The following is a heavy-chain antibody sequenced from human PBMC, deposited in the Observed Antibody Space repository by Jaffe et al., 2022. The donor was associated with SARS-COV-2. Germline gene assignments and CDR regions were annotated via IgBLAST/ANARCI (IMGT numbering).Heavy chain of an antibody. Sequence: EVQLVESGGNLVQPGGSLRLSCVASGFTFSSYWMHWVRQAPGKGLVWVSRINPDGTSTSCADSVRGRFTISRDNAKSTLYLQMNSLRAEDTAVYYCTKDTFGPTDYWGQGNLVTVSA. J-gene: IGHJ4*02. CDR1: GFTFSSYW. V-gene: IGHV3-74*01. CDR2: INPDGTST. D-gene: IGHD3-16*01. CDR3: TKDTFGPTDY.